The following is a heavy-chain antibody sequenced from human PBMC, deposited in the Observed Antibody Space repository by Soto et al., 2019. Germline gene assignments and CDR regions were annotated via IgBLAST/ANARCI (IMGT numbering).Heavy chain of an antibody. CDR3: ARGGYNYGHDY. J-gene: IGHJ4*02. CDR2: SSYSGSS. CDR1: GASISTGGYY. Sequence: SETLSLTCTVSGASISTGGYYWTWIRQPPGKGLEWIGYSSYSGSSYYNPSLKSRVTISVDTSKNQFSLKLSSVTAADTAVYYCARGGYNYGHDYWGRGTLVTAPQ. V-gene: IGHV4-31*03. D-gene: IGHD5-18*01.